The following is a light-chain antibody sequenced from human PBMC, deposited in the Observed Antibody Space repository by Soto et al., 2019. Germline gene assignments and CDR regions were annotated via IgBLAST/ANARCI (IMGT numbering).Light chain of an antibody. CDR3: SSYTSSSTLV. CDR1: SSDVGGYNY. Sequence: QSVLTQPASVSGSPGQSITISCTGTSSDVGGYNYVSWYQQHPGKAPKFMIYDVSNRPSGVSNRFSGSKPGNTASLTISGLQAEDEADYYCSSYTSSSTLVFGGGTKLTVL. J-gene: IGLJ2*01. V-gene: IGLV2-14*01. CDR2: DVS.